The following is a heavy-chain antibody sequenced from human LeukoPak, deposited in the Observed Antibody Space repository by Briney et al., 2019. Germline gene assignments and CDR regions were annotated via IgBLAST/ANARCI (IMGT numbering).Heavy chain of an antibody. CDR1: GYTFTSYG. D-gene: IGHD3-22*01. J-gene: IGHJ4*02. V-gene: IGHV1-18*01. CDR3: ALTPYYYDSSGYYFY. CDR2: ISAYNGNT. Sequence: GASVKVSCKASGYTFTSYGISWVRQAPGQGLEWMGWISAYNGNTNYAQKLQGRVTMTTDTSTSTAYMELRSLRSDYTAVYYCALTPYYYDSSGYYFYWGQGTLVTVSS.